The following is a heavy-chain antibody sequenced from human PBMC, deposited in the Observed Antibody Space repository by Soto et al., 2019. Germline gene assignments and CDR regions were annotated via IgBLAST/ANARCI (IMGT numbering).Heavy chain of an antibody. J-gene: IGHJ4*02. CDR1: GYSFTSYW. D-gene: IGHD6-13*01. CDR2: IDPSDSYT. V-gene: IGHV5-10-1*03. CDR3: ASQPRGRWYEQADFDY. Sequence: EVQLVQSGAEVKKPGESLRISCKGSGYSFTSYWISWVRQMPGKGLEWMGRIDPSDSYTNYSPSFQGHVTISADKSISTAYLQWSSLKASDTAMYYCASQPRGRWYEQADFDYWGQGTLVTVSS.